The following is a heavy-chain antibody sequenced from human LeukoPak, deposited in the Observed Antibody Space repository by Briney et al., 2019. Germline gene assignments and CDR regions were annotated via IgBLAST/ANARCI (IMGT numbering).Heavy chain of an antibody. V-gene: IGHV3-21*01. D-gene: IGHD5-18*01. CDR1: GFTFSSYS. CDR2: ISSSSSYI. CDR3: AREVPRYGWSPEDY. J-gene: IGHJ4*02. Sequence: GGSLRLSCAASGFTFSSYSMNWVRQAPGKGLEWVSSISSSSSYIYYADSVKGRFTISRDNAKNSLYLQMNSLRAEDTAVYYCAREVPRYGWSPEDYWGQGTLVTVSS.